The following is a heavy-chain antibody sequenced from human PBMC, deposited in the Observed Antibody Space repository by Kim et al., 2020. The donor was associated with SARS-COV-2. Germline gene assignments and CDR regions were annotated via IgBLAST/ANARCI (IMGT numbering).Heavy chain of an antibody. V-gene: IGHV4-39*01. CDR3: ARHFPSFPFPTSPQNWFDP. D-gene: IGHD1-26*01. CDR1: GGSISSSSYY. J-gene: IGHJ5*02. CDR2: IYYSGST. Sequence: SETLSLTCTVSGGSISSSSYYWGWIRQPPGKGLEWIGSIYYSGSTYYNPSLKSRVTISVDTSKNQFSLKLSSVTAADTAVYYCARHFPSFPFPTSPQNWFDPWGQGTLVTVSS.